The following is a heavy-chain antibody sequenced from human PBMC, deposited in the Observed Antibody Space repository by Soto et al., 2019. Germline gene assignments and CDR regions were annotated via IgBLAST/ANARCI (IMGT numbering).Heavy chain of an antibody. Sequence: GSGPTLVNPTQTLTLTCTFSGFSLSTSGVGVGWIRQPPGKALEWLALIYWDDDKRYSTSLKSRLTITKDTSKNQVDLTITNMDPVDTATYYFAHRRKGRFLEWFSDWFDPWGQGTLVTVSS. D-gene: IGHD3-3*01. CDR3: AHRRKGRFLEWFSDWFDP. J-gene: IGHJ5*02. V-gene: IGHV2-5*02. CDR1: GFSLSTSGVG. CDR2: IYWDDDK.